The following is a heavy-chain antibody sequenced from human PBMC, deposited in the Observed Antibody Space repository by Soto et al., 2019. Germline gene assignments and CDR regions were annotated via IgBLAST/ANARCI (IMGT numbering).Heavy chain of an antibody. J-gene: IGHJ6*02. CDR3: ARDGAYGSGSYYRNYGMDV. D-gene: IGHD3-10*01. V-gene: IGHV4-59*01. Sequence: SETLSLTCTVSGGSISSYYWSRIRQPPGKGLEWIGYIYYSGSTNYNPSLKSRVTISVDTSKNQFSLKLSSVTAADTAVYYCARDGAYGSGSYYRNYGMDVWGQGTTVTVSS. CDR2: IYYSGST. CDR1: GGSISSYY.